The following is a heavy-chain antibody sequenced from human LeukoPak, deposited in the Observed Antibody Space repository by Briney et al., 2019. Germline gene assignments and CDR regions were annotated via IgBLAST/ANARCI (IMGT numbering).Heavy chain of an antibody. V-gene: IGHV4-39*07. CDR3: ARASEDYYYYYMDV. CDR1: GGSISSSSYY. CDR2: IYYSGST. J-gene: IGHJ6*03. D-gene: IGHD1-14*01. Sequence: SETLSLTCTVSGGSISSSSYYWGWIRQPPGKGLEWIGSIYYSGSTYYNPSLKSRVTISVDTSKNQFSLKLSSVTAAGTAVYYCARASEDYYYYYMDVWGKGTTVTISS.